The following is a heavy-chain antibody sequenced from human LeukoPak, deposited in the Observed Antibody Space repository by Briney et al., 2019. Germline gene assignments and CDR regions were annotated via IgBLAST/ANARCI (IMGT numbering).Heavy chain of an antibody. J-gene: IGHJ4*02. Sequence: SETLSLTCTVSGGSISSSSYYWGWIRQPPGKGLEWIGSIYYSGSTYYNPSLKSRVTISVDTSKNQFSLRLSSVTAADTAVYFCTRRVSGTSCREYWGQGTLVTVSS. D-gene: IGHD2-2*01. V-gene: IGHV4-39*01. CDR3: TRRVSGTSCREY. CDR1: GGSISSSSYY. CDR2: IYYSGST.